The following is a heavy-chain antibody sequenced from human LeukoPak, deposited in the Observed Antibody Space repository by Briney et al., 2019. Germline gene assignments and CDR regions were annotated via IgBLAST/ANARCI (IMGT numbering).Heavy chain of an antibody. CDR1: GFAFDNFA. CDR3: AKDSIGEASGGMDV. Sequence: PGGSLRLSCAASGFAFDNFAMHWVRRAPGKGLEWVSGISYNSGGRGYADSVKGRSTISRDNAKNSLYLQMNSLRSEDTALYYCAKDSIGEASGGMDVWGQGTTVTVSS. J-gene: IGHJ6*02. CDR2: ISYNSGGR. D-gene: IGHD3-10*01. V-gene: IGHV3-9*01.